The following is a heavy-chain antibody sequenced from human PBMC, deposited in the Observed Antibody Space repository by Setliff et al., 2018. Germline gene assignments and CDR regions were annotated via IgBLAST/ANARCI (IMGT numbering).Heavy chain of an antibody. CDR2: ISAYNGYI. Sequence: ASVKVSCKASGGTFSSYGISWVRQAPGQGLEWMGWISAYNGYIVYAQKFQGRVTMTTDTSTTTAYMEVRSLRSDDTAVYYCARDRKEIVVKPPAASLDYWGQGTQVTVSS. CDR3: ARDRKEIVVKPPAASLDY. V-gene: IGHV1-18*01. J-gene: IGHJ4*02. CDR1: GGTFSSYG. D-gene: IGHD2-2*01.